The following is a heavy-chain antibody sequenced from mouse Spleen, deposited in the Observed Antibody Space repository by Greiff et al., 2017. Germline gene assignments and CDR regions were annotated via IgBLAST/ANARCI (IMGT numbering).Heavy chain of an antibody. Sequence: QVQLQQPGAELVKPGASVKLSCKASGYTFTSYWMQWVKQRPGQGLEWIGEIDPSDSYTNYNQKFKGKATLTVDTSSSTAYMQLSSLTSEDSAVYYCARGFTTVVATPFDVWGTGTTVTVSS. V-gene: IGHV1-50*01. CDR2: IDPSDSYT. D-gene: IGHD1-1*01. J-gene: IGHJ1*03. CDR1: GYTFTSYW. CDR3: ARGFTTVVATPFDV.